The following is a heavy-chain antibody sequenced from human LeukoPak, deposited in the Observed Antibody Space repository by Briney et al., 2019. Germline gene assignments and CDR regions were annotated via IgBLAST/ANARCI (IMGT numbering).Heavy chain of an antibody. J-gene: IGHJ5*02. D-gene: IGHD1-26*01. CDR3: AKDRGNYSPSNWFDP. CDR1: GFTFSNYA. CDR2: ISGGGGST. Sequence: GGSLGLSCAASGFTFSNYAMNWVRQAPGKGLEWVSAISGGGGSTYYADSVKGRFTISRDNSKNTLYLQMNSLRAEDTAVYYCAKDRGNYSPSNWFDPWGQGTLVTVSS. V-gene: IGHV3-23*01.